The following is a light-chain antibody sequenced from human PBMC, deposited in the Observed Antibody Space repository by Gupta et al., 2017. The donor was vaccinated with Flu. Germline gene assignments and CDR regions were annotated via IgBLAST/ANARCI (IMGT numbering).Light chain of an antibody. CDR2: KDS. Sequence: SSALPQPPSVSVSPGHTATITCPEGPFPRQYASWYHQRPGHAPMLLLYKDSERPSGVPERFSGSSTGTTVTVTISGDQEEDEAEYCCQSTVNVDAWVFGGGTKLTVL. CDR3: QSTVNVDAWV. V-gene: IGLV3-25*03. CDR1: PFPRQY. J-gene: IGLJ3*02.